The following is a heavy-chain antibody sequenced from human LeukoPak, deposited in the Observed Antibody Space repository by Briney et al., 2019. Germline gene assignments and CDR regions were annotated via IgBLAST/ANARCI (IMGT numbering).Heavy chain of an antibody. Sequence: ASVKVSCKASGYSFTTYGISWVRQAPGQGLEWMGWISAYNANTNYALKLQGRVTMTTDTSTSTAYMELRSLRSDDTAVYYCAKANEALPAASLDYWGQGTLVTVSS. CDR2: ISAYNANT. J-gene: IGHJ4*02. CDR3: AKANEALPAASLDY. V-gene: IGHV1-18*01. CDR1: GYSFTTYG. D-gene: IGHD2-2*01.